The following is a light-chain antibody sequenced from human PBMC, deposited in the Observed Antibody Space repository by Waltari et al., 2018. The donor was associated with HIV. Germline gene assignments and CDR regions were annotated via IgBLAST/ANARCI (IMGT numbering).Light chain of an antibody. CDR1: QGISNY. CDR3: QNYNSAPQIT. J-gene: IGKJ5*01. V-gene: IGKV1-27*01. CDR2: AAS. Sequence: IQATQSPSPVSASVGDRVTITRRASQGISNYLAWYQQKPGKVPLLLIYAASTLRSGVPSRFSGRGSGTDFTLTISGLQPEDVATYFCQNYNSAPQITFGQGTRLEI.